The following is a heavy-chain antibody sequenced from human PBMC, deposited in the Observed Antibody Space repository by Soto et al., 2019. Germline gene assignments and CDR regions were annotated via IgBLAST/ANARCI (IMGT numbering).Heavy chain of an antibody. D-gene: IGHD3-22*01. V-gene: IGHV4-59*12. CDR3: ARDFGGYYYDSSGFSL. J-gene: IGHJ3*01. CDR2: IYYSGST. CDR1: GGSISSYD. Sequence: KASETLSLTCTVSGGSISSYDWSWIRQPPGKGLEWIGYIYYSGSTNYNPSLKSRVTISVDTSKTQFSLKLSSVTAADTAVYYCARDFGGYYYDSSGFSLWGQGTMVTVSS.